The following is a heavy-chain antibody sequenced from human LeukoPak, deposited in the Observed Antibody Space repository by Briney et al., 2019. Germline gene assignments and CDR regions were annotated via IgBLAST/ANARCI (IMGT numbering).Heavy chain of an antibody. CDR3: ARACGRVVVVRAALYYYYYMDV. Sequence: SETLALTCAVYGGSFSGYYWSWIRQPPGKGLEWIGEINHSGSTNYNPSLKSRVTISVDTSKNQFSLKLSSVTAADTAVYYCARACGRVVVVRAALYYYYYMDVWGKGTTVTVSS. J-gene: IGHJ6*03. D-gene: IGHD2-2*01. CDR1: GGSFSGYY. CDR2: INHSGST. V-gene: IGHV4-34*01.